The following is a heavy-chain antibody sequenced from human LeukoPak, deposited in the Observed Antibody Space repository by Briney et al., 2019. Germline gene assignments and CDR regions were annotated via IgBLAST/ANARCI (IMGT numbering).Heavy chain of an antibody. CDR1: GFTFRNYD. Sequence: PGGSLRLSCAASGFTFRNYDMHWVRQFPGRGLEWGSAIGIADDTHYPDSVKGRFTISRENAKNSLYLQMHSLRDGDTAVYYCVRGGIQVSGIDAFDIWGQGTMVTVSS. J-gene: IGHJ3*02. D-gene: IGHD5/OR15-5a*01. V-gene: IGHV3-13*01. CDR3: VRGGIQVSGIDAFDI. CDR2: IGIADDT.